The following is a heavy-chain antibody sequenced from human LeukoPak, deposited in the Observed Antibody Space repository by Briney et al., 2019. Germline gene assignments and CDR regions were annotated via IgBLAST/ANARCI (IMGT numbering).Heavy chain of an antibody. J-gene: IGHJ3*02. Sequence: PSGTLSLTCAVSGGSISSSNWWSWVRQPPGKGLEWIGEICHSGSTNYNPSLKSRITISVDKSKNQFSLKLSSVTAADTAVYYCARMQRIAVAGTFMISAFDIWGQGTMVTVSS. V-gene: IGHV4-4*02. CDR3: ARMQRIAVAGTFMISAFDI. D-gene: IGHD6-19*01. CDR2: ICHSGST. CDR1: GGSISSSNW.